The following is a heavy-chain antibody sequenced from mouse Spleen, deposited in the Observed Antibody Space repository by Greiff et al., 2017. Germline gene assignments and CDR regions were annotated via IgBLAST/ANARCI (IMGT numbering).Heavy chain of an antibody. J-gene: IGHJ4*01. Sequence: EVQLQQSGPVLVKPGASVKMSCKASGYTFTDYYMNWVKQSHGKSLEWIGVINPYNGGTSYNQKFKGKATLTADKSSSTAYMQLSSLTSEDSAVYYCARDYYGYDAMDYWGQGTSVTVSS. CDR1: GYTFTDYY. CDR3: ARDYYGYDAMDY. V-gene: IGHV1-19*01. CDR2: INPYNGGT. D-gene: IGHD1-2*01.